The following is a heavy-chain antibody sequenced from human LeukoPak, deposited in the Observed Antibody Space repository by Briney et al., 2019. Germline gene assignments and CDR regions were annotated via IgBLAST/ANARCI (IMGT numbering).Heavy chain of an antibody. CDR2: LYSDGRSL. Sequence: GGSLRLSCAGSGFNFTGYWMHWVRQAPGKGLEWISRLYSDGRSLTYADSVMGRFTISRDNAKNMLYLQMNSLRAEDTAVYYCAKDWSYRGWAYYLDYWGQGTLVTVSS. CDR3: AKDWSYRGWAYYLDY. D-gene: IGHD6-19*01. J-gene: IGHJ4*02. CDR1: GFNFTGYW. V-gene: IGHV3-74*03.